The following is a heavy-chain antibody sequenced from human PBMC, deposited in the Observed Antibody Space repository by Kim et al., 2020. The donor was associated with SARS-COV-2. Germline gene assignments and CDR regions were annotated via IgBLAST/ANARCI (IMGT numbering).Heavy chain of an antibody. V-gene: IGHV3-23*01. CDR3: AKDGIAMVRGVLNP. Sequence: GGSLRLSCAASGFTFSNYAMSWVRQAPGKGLEWVSAISGSGRSTYHADSVKGRLTISRDNSKSTLYLQMNSLRAEDTAVYYCAKDGIAMVRGVLNPWGQGTLVTVSS. J-gene: IGHJ5*02. CDR1: GFTFSNYA. CDR2: ISGSGRST. D-gene: IGHD3-10*01.